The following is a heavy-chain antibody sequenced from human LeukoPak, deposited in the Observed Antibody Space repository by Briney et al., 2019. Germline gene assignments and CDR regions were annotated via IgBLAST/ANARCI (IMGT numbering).Heavy chain of an antibody. CDR3: ARDRGYGGSYYFDY. CDR1: GFTFSDYY. Sequence: GGSLRLSCAASGFTFSDYYMSWIRQAPGKGLEWISYISSSGNSVYYAGSVKGRFTISRDNAKNSVYLQMNSLRAEDTAVYYCARDRGYGGSYYFDYWGQGTLVTVSS. CDR2: ISSSGNSV. J-gene: IGHJ4*02. D-gene: IGHD2-15*01. V-gene: IGHV3-11*01.